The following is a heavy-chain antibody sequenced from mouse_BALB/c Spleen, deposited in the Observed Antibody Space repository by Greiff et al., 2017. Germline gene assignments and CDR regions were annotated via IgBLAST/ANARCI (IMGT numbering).Heavy chain of an antibody. CDR3: ATDGPYAMDY. D-gene: IGHD2-3*01. CDR1: GYSFTSYY. Sequence: VQLQQSGPELVKPGASVKISCKASGYSFTSYYIHWVKQRPGQGLEWIGWIFPGSGNTKYNEKFKGKATLTADTSSSTAYMQLSSLTSEDSAVYFCATDGPYAMDYWGQGTSVTVSS. V-gene: IGHV1-66*01. CDR2: IFPGSGNT. J-gene: IGHJ4*01.